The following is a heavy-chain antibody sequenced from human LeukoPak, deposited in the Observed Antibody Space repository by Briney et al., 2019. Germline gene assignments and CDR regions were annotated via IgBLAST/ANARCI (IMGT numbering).Heavy chain of an antibody. Sequence: SETLSLTCSVSGDSISSSSYYWSWIRQPPGEGLEWIGYSYYSGSTNYNPSLKSRVTISVDTSKNQFSLKLSSVTAADTAVYYCAGDRNKMVRGNYYYYMDVWGKGTTVTISS. D-gene: IGHD3-10*01. V-gene: IGHV4-61*01. CDR2: SYYSGST. CDR1: GDSISSSSYY. J-gene: IGHJ6*03. CDR3: AGDRNKMVRGNYYYYMDV.